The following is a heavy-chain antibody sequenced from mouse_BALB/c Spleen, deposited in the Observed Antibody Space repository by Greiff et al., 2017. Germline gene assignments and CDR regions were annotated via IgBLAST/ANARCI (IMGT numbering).Heavy chain of an antibody. Sequence: EVQVVESGGGLVQPGGSRKLSCAASGFTFSSFGMHWVRQAPEKGLEWVAYISSGSSNIYYADTVKGRFTISRDNPKNTLFLQMTSLRSEDTAMYYCARDRYGDFDYWGQGTTLTVSS. CDR3: ARDRYGDFDY. CDR1: GFTFSSFG. CDR2: ISSGSSNI. V-gene: IGHV5-17*02. J-gene: IGHJ2*01. D-gene: IGHD2-14*01.